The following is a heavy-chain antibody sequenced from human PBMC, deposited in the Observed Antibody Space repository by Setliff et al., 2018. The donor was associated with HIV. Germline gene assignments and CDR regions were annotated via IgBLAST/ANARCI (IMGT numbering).Heavy chain of an antibody. V-gene: IGHV1-69*05. CDR3: ARGYYEKDY. J-gene: IGHJ4*02. CDR1: GYTFSSYA. D-gene: IGHD3-22*01. Sequence: SVKVSCKASGYTFSSYAISWVRQAPGQGLEWMGGIIPISGTANYAQEFQGRVTITTDESTSTAYMELSSLRSEDTAMYYCARGYYEKDYWGQGTLVTVSS. CDR2: IIPISGTA.